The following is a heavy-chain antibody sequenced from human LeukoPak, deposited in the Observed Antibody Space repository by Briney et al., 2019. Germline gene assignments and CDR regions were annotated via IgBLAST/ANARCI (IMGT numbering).Heavy chain of an antibody. D-gene: IGHD3-3*01. CDR3: ASTNYDFWSGYQTVFDY. V-gene: IGHV4-4*07. CDR1: GGSISNYY. CDR2: IYTSGST. J-gene: IGHJ4*02. Sequence: SETLSLTCTVSGGSISNYYWSWIRQPAGKGLEWIGRIYTSGSTDYNPSLKSRVTMSVDTSKNQFSLKLTSVTAADTAVYYCASTNYDFWSGYQTVFDYWGQGTLVTVSS.